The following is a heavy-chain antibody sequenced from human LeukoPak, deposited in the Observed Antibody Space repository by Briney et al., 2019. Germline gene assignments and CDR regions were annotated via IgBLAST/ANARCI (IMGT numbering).Heavy chain of an antibody. D-gene: IGHD5-24*01. CDR2: IYYSGNS. V-gene: IGHV4-39*07. CDR3: ARWASVGRWLQPDY. CDR1: GGSISSGSHY. Sequence: PSETLSLTCTVSGGSISSGSHYWGWIRQPPGKELEWIGNIYYSGNSYYNPSLKSRVTISVDTSKNQFSLKLSSVTAADTAVYYCARWASVGRWLQPDYWGQGTLVTVSS. J-gene: IGHJ4*02.